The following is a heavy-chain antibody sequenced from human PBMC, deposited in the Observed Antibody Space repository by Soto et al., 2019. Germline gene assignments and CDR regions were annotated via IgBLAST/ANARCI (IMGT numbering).Heavy chain of an antibody. Sequence: ASVKVSCKASGYTFTSYYMHWVRQAPGQGLEWMGIINPSGGSTSYAQKFQGRVTMTRDTSTSTVYMELSSLRSEDTAVYYCAREIYCSGGSCYRYYYYGMDVWGQGTTVTVSS. CDR1: GYTFTSYY. J-gene: IGHJ6*02. V-gene: IGHV1-46*01. CDR3: AREIYCSGGSCYRYYYYGMDV. CDR2: INPSGGST. D-gene: IGHD2-15*01.